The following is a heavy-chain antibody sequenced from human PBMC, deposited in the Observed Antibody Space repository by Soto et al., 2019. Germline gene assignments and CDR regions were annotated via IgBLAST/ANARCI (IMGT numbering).Heavy chain of an antibody. V-gene: IGHV4-30-4*01. CDR3: ARMSYYYDKWYFDL. D-gene: IGHD3-22*01. CDR1: GGSLNNDDFY. Sequence: TLSLTCSFAGGSLNNDDFYLSWISQTPGKGLQWIGYVYYSGSSDCIPSLKSRLSMSTDKSKNQFTLKLSSVTAADTAIYYCARMSYYYDKWYFDLWGRGTLVTVSS. CDR2: VYYSGSS. J-gene: IGHJ2*01.